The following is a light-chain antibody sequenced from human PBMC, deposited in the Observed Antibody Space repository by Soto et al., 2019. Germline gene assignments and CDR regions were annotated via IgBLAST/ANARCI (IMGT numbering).Light chain of an antibody. CDR3: QQYNNWPPIT. CDR2: GAS. J-gene: IGKJ5*01. V-gene: IGKV3-15*01. Sequence: DIVMTQAPATLCVSPGERATLSCRASQSVSIDLAWYQQKPGQAPRLLIYGASTRATGIPARFSGSGSGTEFTLTISSLQSEDFAVYYCQQYNNWPPITFGQGTRLEIK. CDR1: QSVSID.